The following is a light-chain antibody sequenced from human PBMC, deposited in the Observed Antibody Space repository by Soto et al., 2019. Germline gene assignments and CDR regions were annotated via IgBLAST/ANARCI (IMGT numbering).Light chain of an antibody. J-gene: IGKJ4*01. CDR3: QQYNSYSPVLT. CDR1: QSISSW. CDR2: DAS. Sequence: VQKTQSPYTLSASLRVRVRLSLRAIQSISSWLAWYQQKPGKAPKLLIYDASSLESGVPSRFSGSGSGTEFTLTISSLQPDDFATYYCQQYNSYSPVLTFGGGTEVDIK. V-gene: IGKV1-5*01.